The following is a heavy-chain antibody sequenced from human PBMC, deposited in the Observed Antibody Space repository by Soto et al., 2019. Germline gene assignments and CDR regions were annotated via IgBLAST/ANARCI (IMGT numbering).Heavy chain of an antibody. CDR3: ARAPRAWFDP. CDR1: GGSFSGYY. J-gene: IGHJ5*02. CDR2: INHSGST. V-gene: IGHV4-34*01. Sequence: LSLTCAVYGGSFSGYYWSWIRQPPGKGLEWIGEINHSGSTNYNPSLKSRVTISVDTSKNQFSLKLSSVTAADTAVYYCARAPRAWFDPWGQGTLVTVSS.